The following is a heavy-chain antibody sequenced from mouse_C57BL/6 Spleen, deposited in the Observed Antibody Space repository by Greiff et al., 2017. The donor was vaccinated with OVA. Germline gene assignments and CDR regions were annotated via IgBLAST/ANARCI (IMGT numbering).Heavy chain of an antibody. CDR3: ARANYYGSSHWYFEV. J-gene: IGHJ1*03. CDR1: GYTFTSYW. D-gene: IGHD1-1*01. CDR2: IDPSDSET. Sequence: VQLQQPGAELVRPGSSVKLSCKASGYTFTSYWMHWVKQRPIQGLEWIGNIDPSDSETHYNQKFKDKATLTVDKSSSTAYMQLSSLTSEDSAVYYCARANYYGSSHWYFEVWGTGTTGTVSS. V-gene: IGHV1-52*01.